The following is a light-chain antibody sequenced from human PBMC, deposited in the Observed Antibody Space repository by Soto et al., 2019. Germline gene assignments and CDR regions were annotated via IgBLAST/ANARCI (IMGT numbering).Light chain of an antibody. CDR2: AAS. CDR1: QGIANF. V-gene: IGKV1-9*01. CDR3: QQLNSFPIP. J-gene: IGKJ3*01. Sequence: IQLTQSPSSLSASVGDRVTISCRASQGIANFLAWYQQKPGKAPKLLIYAASTLQRGVPSRFSGSGSGTDFTITISSLQPEDFATYYCQQLNSFPIPFGPGTKVDIK.